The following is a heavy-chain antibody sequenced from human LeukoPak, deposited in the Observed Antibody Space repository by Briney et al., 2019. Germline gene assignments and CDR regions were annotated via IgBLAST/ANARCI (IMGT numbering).Heavy chain of an antibody. Sequence: PGGSLRLSCAASGFTFSKYAMTWGRQAPGKGLEWVSGISVSGGSTNYADSVKGRFTISRDNSKNTLYLQMNSLRAEDTAVYYCAKSNYFDSGGHYFFDYWGQGTLVTVSS. J-gene: IGHJ4*02. D-gene: IGHD3-22*01. V-gene: IGHV3-23*01. CDR3: AKSNYFDSGGHYFFDY. CDR1: GFTFSKYA. CDR2: ISVSGGST.